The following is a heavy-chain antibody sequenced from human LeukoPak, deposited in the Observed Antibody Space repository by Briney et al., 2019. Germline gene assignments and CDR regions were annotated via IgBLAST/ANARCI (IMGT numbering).Heavy chain of an antibody. J-gene: IGHJ4*02. D-gene: IGHD3-16*02. Sequence: SETLSLTCTVSGGSISSGSYYWSWIRQPAGKGLEWSGRIYTSGSTNYNPSLKSRVTISVDTSKNQFSLKLSSVTAADTAVYYCARDLVVWGSYRTYFDYWGQGTLVTVSS. CDR1: GGSISSGSYY. V-gene: IGHV4-61*02. CDR2: IYTSGST. CDR3: ARDLVVWGSYRTYFDY.